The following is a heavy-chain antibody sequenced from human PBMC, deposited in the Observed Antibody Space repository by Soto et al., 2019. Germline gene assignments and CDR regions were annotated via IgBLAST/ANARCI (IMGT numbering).Heavy chain of an antibody. CDR1: GFTFSSS. J-gene: IGHJ6*02. Sequence: EVHLVESGGGLVKPGGSLRLSCAVSGFTFSSSMNWVRQAPGKGLEWVSSISPSTSHIYYADSVKGLFTISRDNAKNSLFLQMNSLRAEDTAVYYCSGCSGGACHQNYGMDVWGQGTTVTVSS. D-gene: IGHD2-15*01. CDR3: SGCSGGACHQNYGMDV. CDR2: ISPSTSHI. V-gene: IGHV3-21*01.